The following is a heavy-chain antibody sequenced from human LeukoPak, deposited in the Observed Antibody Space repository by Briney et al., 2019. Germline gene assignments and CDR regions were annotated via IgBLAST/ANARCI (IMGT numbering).Heavy chain of an antibody. D-gene: IGHD6-19*01. Sequence: GASVKVSCKASGYTFTSYDINWVRQATGQGLEWMGWMNPNSGNTGYAQKFQGRVTMTRNTSISTAYMELSSLRSEDTAVYYCAREDRYSSGWRSYAFDIWGQGTMVTVSS. CDR3: AREDRYSSGWRSYAFDI. V-gene: IGHV1-8*01. CDR1: GYTFTSYD. J-gene: IGHJ3*02. CDR2: MNPNSGNT.